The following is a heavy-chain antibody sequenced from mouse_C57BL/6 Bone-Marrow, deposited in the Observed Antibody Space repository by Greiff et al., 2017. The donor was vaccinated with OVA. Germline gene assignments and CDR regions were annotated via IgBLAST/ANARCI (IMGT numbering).Heavy chain of an antibody. Sequence: VQLKQSGPVLVKPGASVKMSCKASGYTFTDYYMNWVKQSHGKSLEWIGVINPYNGGTSYNQKFKGKATLTVDKSSSTAYMELNSLTSEDSAVYYCARWPIYYYGSSPFDYWGQGTTLTVSS. CDR3: ARWPIYYYGSSPFDY. V-gene: IGHV1-19*01. CDR2: INPYNGGT. CDR1: GYTFTDYY. D-gene: IGHD1-1*01. J-gene: IGHJ2*01.